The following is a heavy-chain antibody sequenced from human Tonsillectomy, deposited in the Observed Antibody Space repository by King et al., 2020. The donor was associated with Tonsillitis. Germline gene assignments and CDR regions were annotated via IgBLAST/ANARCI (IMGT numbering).Heavy chain of an antibody. CDR2: ISWNSGNI. CDR3: AKDLGATMGFGIDY. CDR1: GFTFDDYG. J-gene: IGHJ4*02. Sequence: VQLVESGGGLVQPGRSLRLSCAASGFTFDDYGMHWVRQAPGKGLEWVSGISWNSGNIGYADSVKGRFTISRDNDKNSLYLQMNSLRAEDTALYYCAKDLGATMGFGIDYWGQGTLVTVSS. D-gene: IGHD1-26*01. V-gene: IGHV3-9*01.